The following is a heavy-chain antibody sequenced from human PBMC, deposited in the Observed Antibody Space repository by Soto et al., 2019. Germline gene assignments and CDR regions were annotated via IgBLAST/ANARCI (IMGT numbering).Heavy chain of an antibody. CDR2: IWYDGSNK. D-gene: IGHD2-15*01. CDR3: ARDQCSGGSYYPGRRDAYYYGMDV. V-gene: IGHV3-33*01. J-gene: IGHJ6*02. Sequence: QVQLVESGGGVVQPGRSLRLSCAASGFTFSSYGMHWVRQAPGKGLEWVAVIWYDGSNKYYADSVKGRFTISRDNSKNTLYLQMNSLRAEDTAVYYCARDQCSGGSYYPGRRDAYYYGMDVWGQGTTVTVSS. CDR1: GFTFSSYG.